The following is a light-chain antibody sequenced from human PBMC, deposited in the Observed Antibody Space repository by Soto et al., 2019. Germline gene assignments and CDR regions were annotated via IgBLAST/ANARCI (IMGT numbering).Light chain of an antibody. V-gene: IGLV2-11*01. CDR2: DVS. Sequence: QSVLTQPRSVSGSPGQSVTISCPGTSSDVGGYNYVSWYQQHPGKAPKLMIYDVSKRPSGVPDRFSGSKSGNTASLTISGLQAEDEADYYCGSYAGSYTGVFGGGTKVTVL. J-gene: IGLJ3*02. CDR1: SSDVGGYNY. CDR3: GSYAGSYTGV.